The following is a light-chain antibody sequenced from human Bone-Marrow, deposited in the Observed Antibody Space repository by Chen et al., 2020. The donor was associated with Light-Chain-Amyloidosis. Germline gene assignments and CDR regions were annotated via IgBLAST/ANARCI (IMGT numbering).Light chain of an antibody. CDR3: QSADSCGTYEVI. CDR2: RDT. J-gene: IGLJ2*01. Sequence: SYELTQPPSVSVSPGQTARITCSGDDLPTKYAYWYQHKPGQAPVLGIHRDTERPSGISERFSGSSSGTTSTLTISGVQAEDEADYHCQSADSCGTYEVIFGGGTKLTVL. V-gene: IGLV3-25*03. CDR1: DLPTKY.